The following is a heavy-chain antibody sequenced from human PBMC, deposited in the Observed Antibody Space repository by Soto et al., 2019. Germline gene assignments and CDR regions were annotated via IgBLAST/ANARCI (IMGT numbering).Heavy chain of an antibody. CDR2: ISTTSFTI. CDR1: GFSFSTYN. V-gene: IGHV3-48*02. J-gene: IGHJ5*01. CDR3: ARDRCYDGTCYSASDS. D-gene: IGHD2-15*01. Sequence: GGSLRLSCAASGFSFSTYNMDWVRQAPGKGPEWIAYISTTSFTIYYADSVKGRFTISRDNDRNSLYLEMNSLRDEGTAVYYCARDRCYDGTCYSASDSWGRGTLVTVSS.